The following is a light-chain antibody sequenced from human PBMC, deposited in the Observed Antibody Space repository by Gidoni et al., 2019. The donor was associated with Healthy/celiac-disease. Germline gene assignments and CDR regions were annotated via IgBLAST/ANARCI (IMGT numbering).Light chain of an antibody. Sequence: DIQMPQSPSSLSASVGDRVTITCRASQSISSYLNWYQQKPWKAPKLLIYAASSLQSGVPSRFSGSGSGTDFTLTISSLQPEDFATYYCQQSYSTLTFGGGTKVEIK. CDR2: AAS. V-gene: IGKV1-39*01. CDR3: QQSYSTLT. CDR1: QSISSY. J-gene: IGKJ4*01.